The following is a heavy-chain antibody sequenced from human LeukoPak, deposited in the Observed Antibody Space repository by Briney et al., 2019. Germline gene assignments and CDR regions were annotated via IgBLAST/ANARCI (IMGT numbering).Heavy chain of an antibody. D-gene: IGHD6-13*01. CDR2: ISANGGST. V-gene: IGHV3-64*03. Sequence: GGSLRLSCSASGFIISNYAMHWVRQAPGKGLEYVSAISANGGSTYYADSVKGRFTISRDNSKNTLYVQMNSLRGEDTAVYYCAKSTIAAVGKDYYYAMDAWGQGTTVTVSS. CDR3: AKSTIAAVGKDYYYAMDA. CDR1: GFIISNYA. J-gene: IGHJ6*02.